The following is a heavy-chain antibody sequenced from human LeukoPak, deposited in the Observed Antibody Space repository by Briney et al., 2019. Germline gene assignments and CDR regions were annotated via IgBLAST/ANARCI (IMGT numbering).Heavy chain of an antibody. CDR3: AKDLIPAAPPGLLCYMDV. V-gene: IGHV3-30*18. J-gene: IGHJ6*03. CDR1: GFTFSSYG. D-gene: IGHD2-2*01. CDR2: ISYDGSNK. Sequence: GRSLRLSCAASGFTFSSYGMHWVRQAPGKGLEWVAVISYDGSNKYYADSVKGRFTISRDNSKNTLYLQMNSLRAEDTAVYYCAKDLIPAAPPGLLCYMDVWGKGTTVTVSS.